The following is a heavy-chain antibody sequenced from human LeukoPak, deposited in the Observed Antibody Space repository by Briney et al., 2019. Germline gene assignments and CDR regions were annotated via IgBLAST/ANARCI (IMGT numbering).Heavy chain of an antibody. CDR3: ARGAHKRDDYGGFFDY. D-gene: IGHD4-23*01. Sequence: PGRSLRLSCEVSGYTFSSYAMHCVRQAPGKGLEWVAVISSDGSKKDYADSVKGRFTISRDNSKNTLYLQMNSLRAEDTAVYYCARGAHKRDDYGGFFDYWGQGTLVTVSS. CDR1: GYTFSSYA. CDR2: ISSDGSKK. J-gene: IGHJ4*02. V-gene: IGHV3-30*04.